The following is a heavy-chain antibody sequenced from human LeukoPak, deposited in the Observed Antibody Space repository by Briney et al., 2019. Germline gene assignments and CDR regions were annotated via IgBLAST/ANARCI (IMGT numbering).Heavy chain of an antibody. Sequence: SETLSLTCTVSGGSISSSSYYWGWIRQPPGKGLEWIGSIYYSGSTYYNPSLKSRVTISVDTSENQFSLKLSSVTAADTAVYYCAPQRITMVRGVPKNWFDPWGQGTLVTVSS. CDR1: GGSISSSSYY. V-gene: IGHV4-39*01. CDR3: APQRITMVRGVPKNWFDP. J-gene: IGHJ5*02. CDR2: IYYSGST. D-gene: IGHD3-10*01.